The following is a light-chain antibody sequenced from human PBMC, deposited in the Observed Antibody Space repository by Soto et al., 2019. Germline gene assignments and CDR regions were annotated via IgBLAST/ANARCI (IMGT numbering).Light chain of an antibody. CDR1: QIFRSSY. CDR2: GAS. Sequence: EIVFTQSPGTLSLSPGERATLSCRASQIFRSSYLAWYQQKPGQAPRLLIYGASRRETGIPNRFSGSGAGTEFTRTISRLEPEDVEVYDCQQYGNSTQTFGQGTKVDIK. V-gene: IGKV3-20*01. J-gene: IGKJ1*01. CDR3: QQYGNSTQT.